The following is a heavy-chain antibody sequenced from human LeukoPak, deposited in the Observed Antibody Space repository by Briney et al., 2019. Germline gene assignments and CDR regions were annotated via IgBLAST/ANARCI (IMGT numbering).Heavy chain of an antibody. CDR3: TRGVSSFWLPPYYFDY. D-gene: IGHD3-3*01. CDR1: GFTFSSYG. V-gene: IGHV3-30*02. CDR2: IRYDGSNK. J-gene: IGHJ4*02. Sequence: TGGSLRLSCAASGFTFSSYGMHWVRQAPGKGLEWVAFIRYDGSNKHYADSVKGRFTISRDNSKNTLYLQMNSLKTEDTAVYYCTRGVSSFWLPPYYFDYWGQGTLVTVSS.